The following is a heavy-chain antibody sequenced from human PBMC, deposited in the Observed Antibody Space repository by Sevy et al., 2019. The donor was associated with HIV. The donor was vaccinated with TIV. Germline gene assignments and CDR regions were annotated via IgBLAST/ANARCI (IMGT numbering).Heavy chain of an antibody. D-gene: IGHD7-27*01. CDR1: GFTFSTYA. Sequence: GGSLRLSCAASGFTFSTYAMNWVRQAPGKGLEWVSTLGSGGVTTYYADSVGGRFTISRDISKNTPFLQMNSLRADDTAVYYCTRYALTSRTWFDPWGQGTLVTVSS. V-gene: IGHV3-23*01. J-gene: IGHJ5*02. CDR3: TRYALTSRTWFDP. CDR2: LGSGGVTT.